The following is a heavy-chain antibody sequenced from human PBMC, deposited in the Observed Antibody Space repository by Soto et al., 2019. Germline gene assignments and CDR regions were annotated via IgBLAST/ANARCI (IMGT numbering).Heavy chain of an antibody. V-gene: IGHV3-66*01. J-gene: IGHJ4*02. CDR2: IYSGGST. Sequence: GGSLSLSCAASGLTVSSNYMGWVRQAPGKGLEWVSVIYSGGSTYHADSVKDRFTISRDDSKNTLYLQMNSLRAEDTAVYYCAREPPYPSYCSSTSCYGDYFDYWGQGT. CDR3: AREPPYPSYCSSTSCYGDYFDY. D-gene: IGHD2-2*01. CDR1: GLTVSSNY.